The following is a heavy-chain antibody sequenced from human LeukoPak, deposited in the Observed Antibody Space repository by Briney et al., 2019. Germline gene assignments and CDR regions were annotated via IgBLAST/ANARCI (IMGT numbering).Heavy chain of an antibody. Sequence: SETLSLTCTVSGGSISSGGYYWSWIRQHPGKGLEWIGYIYYSGSTYYNPSLKSRVTISVDTSKNQFSLKLSSVTAADTAVYYCVRDHDYAFDYWGQGAPVTVSS. J-gene: IGHJ4*02. CDR3: VRDHDYAFDY. CDR2: IYYSGST. CDR1: GGSISSGGYY. D-gene: IGHD4-17*01. V-gene: IGHV4-31*03.